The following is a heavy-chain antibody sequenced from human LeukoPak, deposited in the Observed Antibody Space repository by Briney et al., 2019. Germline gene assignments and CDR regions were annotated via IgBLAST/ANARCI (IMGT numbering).Heavy chain of an antibody. V-gene: IGHV1-3*01. D-gene: IGHD2-15*01. CDR1: GYTLTSYA. Sequence: ASVKVSCKASGYTLTSYALHWVRQAPGKRLEGMGWINVGNGNTKYSQKFQGRVTITRDTSASTVYMELSSLRSEDTAVYYCVRWWLRGYYFDYWGQGTLVTVSS. CDR2: INVGNGNT. J-gene: IGHJ4*02. CDR3: VRWWLRGYYFDY.